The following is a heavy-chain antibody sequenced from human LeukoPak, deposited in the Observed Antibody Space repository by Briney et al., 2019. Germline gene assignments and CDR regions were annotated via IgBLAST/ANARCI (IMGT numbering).Heavy chain of an antibody. Sequence: SETLSLTCTVSGGSISSYYWSWIRQPPGKGLEWIGYIYYSGSTNYNPSLKSRVTISVDRSKNQFSLKLSSVTAADTAVYYCARDSRRSGSYGVAYWGQGTLVTVSS. CDR3: ARDSRRSGSYGVAY. V-gene: IGHV4-59*12. D-gene: IGHD1-26*01. J-gene: IGHJ4*02. CDR2: IYYSGST. CDR1: GGSISSYY.